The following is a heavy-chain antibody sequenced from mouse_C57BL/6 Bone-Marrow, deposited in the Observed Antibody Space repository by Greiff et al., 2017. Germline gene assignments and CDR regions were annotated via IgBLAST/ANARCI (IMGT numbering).Heavy chain of an antibody. J-gene: IGHJ1*03. CDR2: IDPSDSYT. Sequence: QVQLQQSGAELVMPGASVKLSCKASGYTFTSYWMHWVKQRPGQGLEWIGEIDPSDSYTNYNQKFKGKSTLTVDKSSSTAYMQLSSLTSEDSAVYDCAREDYWYVDVWGTGTTVTVSS. CDR1: GYTFTSYW. V-gene: IGHV1-69*01. CDR3: AREDYWYVDV.